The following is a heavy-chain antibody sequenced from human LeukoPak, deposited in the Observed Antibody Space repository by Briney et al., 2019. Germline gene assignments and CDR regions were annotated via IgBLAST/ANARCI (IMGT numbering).Heavy chain of an antibody. J-gene: IGHJ4*02. CDR1: GFTFSSYG. D-gene: IGHD6-19*01. CDR3: AKDSSGWYDY. CDR2: ISYDGSNK. Sequence: GRSPRLSCAASGFTFSSYGMHWVRQAPGKGLEWVAVISYDGSNKYYADSVKGRFTISRDNSKNTLYLQMNSLRAEDTAVYYCAKDSSGWYDYWGQGTLVTVSS. V-gene: IGHV3-30*18.